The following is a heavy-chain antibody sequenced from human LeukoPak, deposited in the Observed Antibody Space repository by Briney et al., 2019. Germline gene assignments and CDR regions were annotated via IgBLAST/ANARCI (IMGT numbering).Heavy chain of an antibody. CDR2: IYYSGST. J-gene: IGHJ6*04. D-gene: IGHD2-2*01. CDR3: ARVPIVVVPAAMEEGHYYYYYGMDV. V-gene: IGHV4-59*01. Sequence: PSETLSLTCTVSGGSLSSYYWSWIRQPPGKGLEWIGYIYYSGSTNYNPSLMSRVTISVDTSKNQFSLKLSSVTAADTAVYYCARVPIVVVPAAMEEGHYYYYYGMDVWGKGTTVTVSS. CDR1: GGSLSSYY.